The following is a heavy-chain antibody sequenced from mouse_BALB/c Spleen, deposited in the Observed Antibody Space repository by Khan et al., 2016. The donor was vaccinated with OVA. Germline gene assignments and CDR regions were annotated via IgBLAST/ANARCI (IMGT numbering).Heavy chain of an antibody. CDR2: ISDGGSYN. Sequence: EVELVESGGGLVKPGGSLKPSCAASGFTFSDYYMYWVRQTPEKRLEWVATISDGGSYNYYTDSVKGRFTISRDDVKNNLYLQMSSLKSEDTAMYYCARGYYGDPFAYWGQGTLVTVSA. V-gene: IGHV5-4*02. D-gene: IGHD2-13*01. J-gene: IGHJ3*01. CDR1: GFTFSDYY. CDR3: ARGYYGDPFAY.